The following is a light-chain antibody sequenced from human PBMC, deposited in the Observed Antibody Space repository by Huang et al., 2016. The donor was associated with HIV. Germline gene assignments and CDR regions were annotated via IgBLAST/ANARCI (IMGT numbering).Light chain of an antibody. CDR1: QSLLHSNGYNY. Sequence: DIVMTQSPLSLPVTPGEPASISCRSSQSLLHSNGYNYLDWYLQKPGQSPQLLIYMGSNRASGVPDRFSGSGSCTDFTLKISRVEAEDVGIYYCMQALQTPVFGPGTKVDIK. J-gene: IGKJ3*01. CDR2: MGS. V-gene: IGKV2-28*01. CDR3: MQALQTPV.